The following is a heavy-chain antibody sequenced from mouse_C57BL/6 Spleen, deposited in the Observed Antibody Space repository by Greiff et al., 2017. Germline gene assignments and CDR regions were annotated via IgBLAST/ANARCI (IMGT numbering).Heavy chain of an antibody. D-gene: IGHD1-1*01. CDR2: IHPNSGST. CDR3: ARTTTVVATYRYFDV. V-gene: IGHV1-64*01. J-gene: IGHJ1*03. Sequence: QVQLQQPGAELVKPGASVKLSCKASGYTFTSYWMHWVKQRPGQGLEWIGMIHPNSGSTNYNEKFKSKATLTVDKSSSTAYMQLSSLTSEDSAVYYCARTTTVVATYRYFDVWGTGTTVTVSS. CDR1: GYTFTSYW.